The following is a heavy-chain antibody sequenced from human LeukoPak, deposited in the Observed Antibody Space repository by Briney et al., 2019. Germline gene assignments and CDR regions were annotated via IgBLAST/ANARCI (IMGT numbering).Heavy chain of an antibody. CDR1: GYTLTELS. J-gene: IGHJ4*02. D-gene: IGHD3-10*01. V-gene: IGHV1-24*01. CDR3: ATDPRVRGSGSYADY. Sequence: ASVKVSCKVSGYTLTELSMHWVRQAPGKGLEWMGGFDPEDGETIYAQKFQGRVTMTEDTSTDTAYMELSSLRPEDTAVYYCATDPRVRGSGSYADYWGQGTLVTVSS. CDR2: FDPEDGET.